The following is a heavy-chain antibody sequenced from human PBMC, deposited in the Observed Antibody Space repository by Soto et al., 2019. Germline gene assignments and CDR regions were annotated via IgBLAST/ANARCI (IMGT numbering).Heavy chain of an antibody. CDR2: IYYSGST. CDR3: ARDASSSWSYYYYGMDV. J-gene: IGHJ6*02. D-gene: IGHD6-13*01. Sequence: SETLSLTCTVSGGSISSGDYYWSWIRQPPGKGLEWIGYIYYSGSTYYNPSLKSRVTISVDTSKNQFSLKLSSVTAADTAVYYCARDASSSWSYYYYGMDVWGQGTTVTVSS. CDR1: GGSISSGDYY. V-gene: IGHV4-30-4*01.